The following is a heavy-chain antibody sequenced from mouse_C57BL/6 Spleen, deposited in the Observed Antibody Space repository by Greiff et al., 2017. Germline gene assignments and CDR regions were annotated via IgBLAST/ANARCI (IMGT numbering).Heavy chain of an antibody. CDR2: IYPGSGST. V-gene: IGHV1-55*01. CDR1: GYTFTSYW. J-gene: IGHJ2*01. Sequence: QVQLQQPGAELVKPGASVKTSCKASGYTFTSYWITWVKQRPGQGLEWIGDIYPGSGSTTYNEKFKSKATLTVDTSSSTAYMQLSSLTSEYSAVYYCARGRFDYGGQGTTLTVSS. CDR3: ARGRFDY.